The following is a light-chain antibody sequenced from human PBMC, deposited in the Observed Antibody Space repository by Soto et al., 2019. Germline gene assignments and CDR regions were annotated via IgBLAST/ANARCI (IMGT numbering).Light chain of an antibody. CDR3: AAWDDSLSGFWV. CDR1: SGHSSYI. J-gene: IGLJ3*02. CDR2: LEGSGSY. V-gene: IGLV4-60*03. Sequence: QPVLTQSSSASASLGSSVKLTCTLSSGHSSYIIAWHQQQPGKAPRYLMKLEGSGSYNKGSGVPDRFSGSSSGADRYLTISNLQSEDEADYYCAAWDDSLSGFWVFGGGTKLTVL.